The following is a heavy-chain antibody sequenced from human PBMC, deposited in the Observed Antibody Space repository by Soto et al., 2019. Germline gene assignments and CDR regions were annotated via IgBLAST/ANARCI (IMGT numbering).Heavy chain of an antibody. D-gene: IGHD3-16*01. CDR3: AKGGYYSAFDI. V-gene: IGHV3-23*01. CDR1: GFTFSTYG. J-gene: IGHJ3*02. CDR2: IAGPGGGA. Sequence: PGGSLRLSCAASGFTFSTYGMSWVRQAPGKGLEWVSAIAGPGGGASYADSVQGRFTISRDDSKNTLQGHSLRVQDTAVYFCAKGGYYSAFDIWGQGTMVTVSS.